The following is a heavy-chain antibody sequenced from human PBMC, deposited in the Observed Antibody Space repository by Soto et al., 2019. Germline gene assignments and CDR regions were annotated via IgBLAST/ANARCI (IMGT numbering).Heavy chain of an antibody. CDR3: ARRPTYYYDSSGYLFDY. Sequence: GESLKISCKGSGYSFTSYWISWVRQMPGKGLEWMGRIDPSDSYTNYSPSFQGHVTISADKSISTAYLQWSSLKASDTAMYYCARRPTYYYDSSGYLFDYWGQGTLVTVSS. CDR2: IDPSDSYT. CDR1: GYSFTSYW. J-gene: IGHJ4*02. D-gene: IGHD3-22*01. V-gene: IGHV5-10-1*01.